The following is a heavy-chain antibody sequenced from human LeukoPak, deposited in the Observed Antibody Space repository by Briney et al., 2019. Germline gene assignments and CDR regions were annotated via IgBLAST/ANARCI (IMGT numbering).Heavy chain of an antibody. CDR1: GYAFTSNY. J-gene: IGHJ5*02. D-gene: IGHD2-21*01. Sequence: ASVKVSCKSFGYAFTSNYMHWVRQAPGQGPAWMGVISPSGASTTYAQTFQGRVTLTRDMSTSTDYLELSSLRSEDTAVYYCARDNSVRGEAWWFSPWGQGTLVTVSS. CDR2: ISPSGAST. CDR3: ARDNSVRGEAWWFSP. V-gene: IGHV1-46*01.